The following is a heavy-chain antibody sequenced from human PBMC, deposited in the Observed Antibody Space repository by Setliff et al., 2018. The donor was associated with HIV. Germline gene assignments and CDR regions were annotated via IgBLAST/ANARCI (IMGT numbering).Heavy chain of an antibody. V-gene: IGHV4-30-4*08. CDR1: GGSISSGDYY. CDR2: IYYSGST. D-gene: IGHD3-16*02. CDR3: ARGGDYVWGSYRPIDY. Sequence: SETLSLTCTVSGGSISSGDYYWSWIRQPPGKGLEWIGYIYYSGSTYYNPSLKSRVTISVDTSKNQFSLKLSSVTAADTAVYYCARGGDYVWGSYRPIDYWGQGTQVTVSS. J-gene: IGHJ4*02.